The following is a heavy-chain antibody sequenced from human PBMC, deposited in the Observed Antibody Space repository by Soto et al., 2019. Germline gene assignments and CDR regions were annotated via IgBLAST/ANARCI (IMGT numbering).Heavy chain of an antibody. CDR2: ISYDGSNK. V-gene: IGHV3-30-3*01. CDR1: GFTFRSYA. CDR3: ARASGTVIPRLVDY. D-gene: IGHD4-17*01. Sequence: PWWSLGLSCASSGFTFRSYAMHWVLQAPGKGLEWVAVISYDGSNKYYADSVKGRFTISRDNSKNTLYLQMNSLRAEDTAVYYSARASGTVIPRLVDYWGQGTLVTVSS. J-gene: IGHJ4*02.